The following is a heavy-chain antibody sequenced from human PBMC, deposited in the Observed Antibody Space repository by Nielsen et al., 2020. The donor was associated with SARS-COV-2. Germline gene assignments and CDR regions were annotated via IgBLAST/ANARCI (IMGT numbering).Heavy chain of an antibody. CDR2: INPSGDST. Sequence: ASVKVSCKASGYTFTSYYIHWVRQAPGHGLEWMGIINPSGDSTSYAQKFQGRVTMTRDTSTSTVYMELSSLRSEDTAVYYCAREGHSSSLDIWGQGTMVTVSS. CDR1: GYTFTSYY. CDR3: AREGHSSSLDI. V-gene: IGHV1-46*01. J-gene: IGHJ3*02. D-gene: IGHD6-19*01.